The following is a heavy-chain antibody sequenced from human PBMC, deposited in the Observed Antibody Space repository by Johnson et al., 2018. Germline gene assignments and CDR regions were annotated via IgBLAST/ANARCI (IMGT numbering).Heavy chain of an antibody. Sequence: QVQLQESGPGLVKXSETLSLXCTVSGGSITGSGYYWGWIRQPPGKGLEGIGSFYYSGSTYYNPSLKSRATISVDTSKNLFSLKLSSVTAADTAVYYCARAESGSYFPDNYYYMDVWGEGTTVTVSS. CDR3: ARAESGSYFPDNYYYMDV. D-gene: IGHD1-26*01. CDR1: GGSITGSGYY. V-gene: IGHV4-39*07. J-gene: IGHJ6*03. CDR2: FYYSGST.